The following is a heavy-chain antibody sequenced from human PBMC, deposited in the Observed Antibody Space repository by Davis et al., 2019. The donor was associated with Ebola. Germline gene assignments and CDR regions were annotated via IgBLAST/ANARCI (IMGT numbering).Heavy chain of an antibody. Sequence: ASVKVSCKAFGYTFTNNYMSWVRQAPGQGLEWMGIINPNGDTPRYAHKFQGRVTMTRDTSTSTVYMEVIGLRSEDTAVYYCASPAGTTEHWFDYWGQGTQVTVSS. V-gene: IGHV1-46*01. D-gene: IGHD1-1*01. CDR1: GYTFTNNY. CDR2: INPNGDTP. J-gene: IGHJ4*02. CDR3: ASPAGTTEHWFDY.